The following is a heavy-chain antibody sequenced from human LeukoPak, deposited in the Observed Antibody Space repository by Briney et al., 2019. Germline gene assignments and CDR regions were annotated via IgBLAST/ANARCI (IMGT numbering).Heavy chain of an antibody. J-gene: IGHJ5*02. D-gene: IGHD3-10*01. CDR2: IYPGDSDT. V-gene: IGHV5-51*01. CDR1: GYSFTSYW. CDR3: ARHNEYYYGSGRSNWFDP. Sequence: LGESLKISCKGSGYSFTSYWIGWVRQMPGKGLEWMGIIYPGDSDTRYSPSFQGRVTISADKSISTAYLQWSSLKASDTAMYYCARHNEYYYGSGRSNWFDPWGQGTLVTVSS.